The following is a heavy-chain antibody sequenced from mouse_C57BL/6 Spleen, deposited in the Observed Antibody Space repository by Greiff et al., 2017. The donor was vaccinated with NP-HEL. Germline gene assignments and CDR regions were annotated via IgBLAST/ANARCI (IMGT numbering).Heavy chain of an antibody. J-gene: IGHJ3*01. Sequence: EVQLQQSGPELVKPGASVKMSCKASGYTFTDYNMHWVKQSHGKSLEWIGYINPNNGGTSYNQKFKGKATLTVNKSSSTAYMELRSLTSEDSAVYYCANYYGSSEGFAYWGQGTLVTVSA. CDR3: ANYYGSSEGFAY. CDR2: INPNNGGT. CDR1: GYTFTDYN. D-gene: IGHD1-1*01. V-gene: IGHV1-22*01.